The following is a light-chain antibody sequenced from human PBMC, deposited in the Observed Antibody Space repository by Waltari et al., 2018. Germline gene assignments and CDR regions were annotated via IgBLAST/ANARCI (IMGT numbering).Light chain of an antibody. Sequence: DIVMTQSTDSLAVSLGERDTINCKFSTSVLSSSNNKNYLAWYQQKPGQPPKLLIYWASTRESGVPDRFSGSGSGTDFTLTISSLQAEDVAVYYCQQYYSTPRTFGQGTKVEIK. J-gene: IGKJ1*01. CDR1: TSVLSSSNNKNY. V-gene: IGKV4-1*01. CDR3: QQYYSTPRT. CDR2: WAS.